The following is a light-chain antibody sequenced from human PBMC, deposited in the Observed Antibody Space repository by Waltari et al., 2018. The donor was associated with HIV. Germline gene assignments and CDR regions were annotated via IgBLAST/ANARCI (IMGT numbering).Light chain of an antibody. Sequence: QSALTQSASVSGSPGQSITISCTGTSSEAGDYKYVSCYQQYPGKAPKVMIYEVSKRPPGCSNRFSGSGSGNTASLTISGLQPEDEADYYCCSYIGSAWVFGGGTKLTVL. CDR3: CSYIGSAWV. J-gene: IGLJ3*02. CDR1: SSEAGDYKY. V-gene: IGLV2-14*01. CDR2: EVS.